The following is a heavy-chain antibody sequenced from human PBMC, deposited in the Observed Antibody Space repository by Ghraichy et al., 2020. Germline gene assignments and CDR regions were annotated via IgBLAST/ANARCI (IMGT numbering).Heavy chain of an antibody. CDR3: AKDVPTPLHSYGMDV. CDR1: GFIFSDYW. Sequence: GGSLRLSCAASGFIFSDYWMSWVRQAPGKGLEWVAKIKQDGSAKYYVDSVKGRFTISRDNAKNSLYLQMNSLRAGDTAVYYCAKDVPTPLHSYGMDVWGQGTSVTVSS. CDR2: IKQDGSAK. V-gene: IGHV3-7*01. J-gene: IGHJ6*02.